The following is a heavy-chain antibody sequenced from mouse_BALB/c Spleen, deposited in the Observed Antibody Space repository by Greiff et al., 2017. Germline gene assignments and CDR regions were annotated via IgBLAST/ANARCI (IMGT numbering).Heavy chain of an antibody. CDR1: GYTFTRYY. CDR3: TISQRVYGYAWFAY. CDR2: INPSNGGT. Sequence: VQLQQPGAELVKPGASVKLSCKASGYTFTRYYMYWVKQRPGQGLEWIGGINPSNGGTNFNEKFKSKATLTVDKSSSTAYMQLSSLTSEDSAVYYCTISQRVYGYAWFAYWGQGTLVTVSA. J-gene: IGHJ3*01. V-gene: IGHV1S16*01. D-gene: IGHD2-2*01.